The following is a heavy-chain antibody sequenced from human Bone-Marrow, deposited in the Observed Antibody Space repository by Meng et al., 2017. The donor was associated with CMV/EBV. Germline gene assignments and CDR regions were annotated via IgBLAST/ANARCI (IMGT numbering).Heavy chain of an antibody. CDR1: GGTFSSYA. CDR2: IIPILGIA. J-gene: IGHJ5*02. D-gene: IGHD2-2*01. CDR3: ARHHRTGRPGCSSTSCYPYWFDP. Sequence: SVKVSCKASGGTFSSYAISWVRQAPGQGLEWMGGIIPILGIANYAQKFQGRVTITADKSTSTAYMELSSLRSEDTAVYYCARHHRTGRPGCSSTSCYPYWFDPWGQGTRVTGSS. V-gene: IGHV1-69*10.